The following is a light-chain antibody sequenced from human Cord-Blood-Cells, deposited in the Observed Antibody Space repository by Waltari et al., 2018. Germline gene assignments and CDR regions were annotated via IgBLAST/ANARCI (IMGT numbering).Light chain of an antibody. V-gene: IGLV1-47*01. J-gene: IGLJ2*01. CDR2: RNN. CDR1: SSNIGSNY. CDR3: AAWDDSLSGVV. Sequence: QSVLTQPPSASGTPGQRVTISCSGSSSNIGSNYVYWYQQLPVTAPKLLIYRNNQRPSGVPDRCSGSKSGTSASLAISGLRSEDEADYYCAAWDDSLSGVVFGGGTKLTVL.